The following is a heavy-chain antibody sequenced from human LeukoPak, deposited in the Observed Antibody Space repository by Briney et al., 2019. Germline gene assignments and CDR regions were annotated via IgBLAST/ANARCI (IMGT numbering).Heavy chain of an antibody. CDR1: GGSISSGGYY. V-gene: IGHV4-31*03. CDR2: IYYSVST. D-gene: IGHD3-22*01. CDR3: ASQRKDITMIVRPTYYYYYYMDV. Sequence: SQTLSLTCTVSGGSISSGGYYWSWIRQHPGKGLAWIGYIYYSVSTYYNPSLKSRVTISVDTSKNQFSLKLSYVTAADPAVYYCASQRKDITMIVRPTYYYYYYMDVWGKGTTVTVSS. J-gene: IGHJ6*03.